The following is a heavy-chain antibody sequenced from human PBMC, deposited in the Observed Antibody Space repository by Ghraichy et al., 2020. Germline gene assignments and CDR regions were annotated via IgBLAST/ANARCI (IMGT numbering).Heavy chain of an antibody. D-gene: IGHD3-3*01. Sequence: SETLSLTCTVSGGSISSGGYYWSWIRQHPGKGLEWIGYIYYSGSTYYNPSLKSRVTISVDTSKNQFSLKLSSVTAADTAVYYCARSLSWSGYYSFDYWGQGTLVTVSS. CDR1: GGSISSGGYY. CDR3: ARSLSWSGYYSFDY. J-gene: IGHJ4*02. V-gene: IGHV4-31*03. CDR2: IYYSGST.